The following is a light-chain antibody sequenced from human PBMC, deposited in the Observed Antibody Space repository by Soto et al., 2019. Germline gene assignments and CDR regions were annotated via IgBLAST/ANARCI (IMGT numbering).Light chain of an antibody. CDR1: QSLSSN. Sequence: EIVMTQSPATLSVSPGERVTLSCRASQSLSSNLAWYQQKPGQAPRLLIYGASTRATDIPARFSGSGSGTEFTLTISSLQSEDFAVYFCQQYNNWPLAFGQGTRLEIQ. J-gene: IGKJ5*01. CDR3: QQYNNWPLA. V-gene: IGKV3-15*01. CDR2: GAS.